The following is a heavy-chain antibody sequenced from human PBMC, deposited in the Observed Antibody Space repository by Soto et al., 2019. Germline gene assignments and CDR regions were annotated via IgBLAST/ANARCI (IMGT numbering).Heavy chain of an antibody. CDR3: SRQASDFWSGKPQYYMDV. CDR2: IRSKPNSYAT. D-gene: IGHD3-3*01. V-gene: IGHV3-73*01. Sequence: EVQLVESGGGLVQPGGSLKLSCAASGFTFSGSAMHWVRQASGKGLEWVGRIRSKPNSYATAYGASVKGKFTISRDDSKDTAYLQMTSLNNEYTTVYYCSRQASDFWSGKPQYYMDVWGKGTTVSDSS. J-gene: IGHJ6*03. CDR1: GFTFSGSA.